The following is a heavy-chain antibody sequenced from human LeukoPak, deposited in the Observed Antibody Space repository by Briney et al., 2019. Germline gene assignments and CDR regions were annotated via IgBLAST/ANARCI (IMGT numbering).Heavy chain of an antibody. Sequence: GGSLRLSCVVSRFTFSDYAMRWVRQAPEKGVDWVSVISGSAHKIRYADSVKGRFTISRDNSENTVYLQMNNLRAEDTALYYCAGRPTGYSSGYVYWGQGALVTVSS. D-gene: IGHD5-18*01. J-gene: IGHJ4*02. CDR3: AGRPTGYSSGYVY. CDR1: RFTFSDYA. CDR2: ISGSAHKI. V-gene: IGHV3-23*01.